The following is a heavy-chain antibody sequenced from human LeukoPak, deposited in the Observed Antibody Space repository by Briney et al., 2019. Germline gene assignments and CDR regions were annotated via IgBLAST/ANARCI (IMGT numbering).Heavy chain of an antibody. D-gene: IGHD3-16*02. J-gene: IGHJ4*02. Sequence: PGGSLRLSCAASGLTFSSYSMNWVRQAPGKGLEWVSYISSSGSIIYYADSVKGRFTISRDNAKNSLYLQMNTLRAEDTAVYYCARDVWGSYRFFDYWGQGTLVTVSS. V-gene: IGHV3-48*01. CDR1: GLTFSSYS. CDR3: ARDVWGSYRFFDY. CDR2: ISSSGSII.